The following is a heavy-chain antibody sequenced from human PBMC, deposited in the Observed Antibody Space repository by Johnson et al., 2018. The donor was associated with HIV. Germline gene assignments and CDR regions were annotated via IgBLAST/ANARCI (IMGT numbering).Heavy chain of an antibody. CDR1: GFIVSNNY. Sequence: VQLVESGGGLVQPGGSLRLSCAASGFIVSNNYMSWVRQTPGKGLEWVSVIYSGGSTYYADSVTGRFTISRDSSKNTVYLQMNSLRAEDTAIYYCARADGSGSYFGFEIWGQGTMVTVSS. D-gene: IGHD3-10*01. J-gene: IGHJ3*02. V-gene: IGHV3-53*01. CDR2: IYSGGST. CDR3: ARADGSGSYFGFEI.